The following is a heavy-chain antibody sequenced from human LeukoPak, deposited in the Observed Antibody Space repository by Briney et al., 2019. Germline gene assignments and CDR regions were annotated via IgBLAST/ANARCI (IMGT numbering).Heavy chain of an antibody. Sequence: PGGSLRLSCAASGFTFTSYSMNWVRQAPGKGLEWVSTISGGGGSTYYVDSAKGRFTISRDNSKNTLYLQVNSLRAEDTAVYYCAKGGKWDVTPFDYWGQGTLVTVSS. CDR3: AKGGKWDVTPFDY. CDR2: ISGGGGST. D-gene: IGHD1-26*01. J-gene: IGHJ4*02. CDR1: GFTFTSYS. V-gene: IGHV3-23*01.